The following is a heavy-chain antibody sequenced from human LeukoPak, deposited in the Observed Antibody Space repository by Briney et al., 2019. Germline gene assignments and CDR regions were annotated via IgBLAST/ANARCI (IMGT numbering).Heavy chain of an antibody. CDR3: AREYSGSYTPYYFDY. V-gene: IGHV4-34*01. CDR2: INHSGST. CDR1: GGSFSGYY. Sequence: SETLSLTCAVYGGSFSGYYWSWIRQPPGKGLEWIGEINHSGSTNYNPSLKSRVTISVDTSKNQFSLKLSSVTAADTAVYSCAREYSGSYTPYYFDYWGQGPLVTVSS. D-gene: IGHD1-26*01. J-gene: IGHJ4*02.